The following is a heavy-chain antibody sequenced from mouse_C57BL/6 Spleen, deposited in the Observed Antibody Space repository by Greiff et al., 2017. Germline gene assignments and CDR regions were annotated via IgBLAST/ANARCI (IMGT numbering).Heavy chain of an antibody. CDR1: GFTFSSYA. V-gene: IGHV5-9-1*02. D-gene: IGHD2-4*01. Sequence: EVKLVESGEGLVKPGGSLKLSCAASGFTFSSYAMSWVRQTPEKRLEWVAYISSGGDYIYYADTVKGRFTISRDNARNTLYLQMSSLKSEDTAMYYCTRVGLRRDAMDYWGQGTPVTVSS. CDR2: ISSGGDYI. CDR3: TRVGLRRDAMDY. J-gene: IGHJ4*01.